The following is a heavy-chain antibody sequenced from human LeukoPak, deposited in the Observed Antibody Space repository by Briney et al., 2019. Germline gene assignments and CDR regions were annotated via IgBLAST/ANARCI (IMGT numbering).Heavy chain of an antibody. J-gene: IGHJ5*02. CDR1: GGSISSYY. Sequence: SETLSLTCTVSGGSISSYYWSWIRQPAGKGLEWIGRIYTSGSTNYNPSLKSRVTMSVDTSKNQFSLKLSSVTAADTAVYYCARDARYCSSTSCSLWFDPWGRGTLVTVSS. V-gene: IGHV4-4*07. CDR2: IYTSGST. CDR3: ARDARYCSSTSCSLWFDP. D-gene: IGHD2-2*01.